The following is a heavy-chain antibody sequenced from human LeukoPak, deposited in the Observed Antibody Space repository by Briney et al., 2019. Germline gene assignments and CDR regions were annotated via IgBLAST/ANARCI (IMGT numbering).Heavy chain of an antibody. Sequence: GGSLRLSCAASGVTVSSNYMSWVRQAPGKGLEWVSIIYSGGSTYYADSVKGRFTISRDNSKNTLYLQMNSLRAEDTAVYYCARDCSSTSCRGGFDPWGQGTPVTVSS. D-gene: IGHD2-2*01. CDR1: GVTVSSNY. CDR3: ARDCSSTSCRGGFDP. V-gene: IGHV3-66*02. CDR2: IYSGGST. J-gene: IGHJ5*02.